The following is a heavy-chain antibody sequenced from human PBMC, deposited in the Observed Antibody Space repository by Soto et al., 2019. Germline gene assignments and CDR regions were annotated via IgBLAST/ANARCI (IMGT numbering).Heavy chain of an antibody. CDR2: INPSGGST. CDR3: ARDFVVVPSAWYYFDY. J-gene: IGHJ4*02. D-gene: IGHD2-2*01. Sequence: ASVELSCEACGYAFTSYYRQWVRQSHEQGLEWMGIINPSGGSTSYAQKFQGRVTMTRDTSTSTVYMELSSLRSEDMAVYYCARDFVVVPSAWYYFDYWGQGTLVTVSS. CDR1: GYAFTSYY. V-gene: IGHV1-46*03.